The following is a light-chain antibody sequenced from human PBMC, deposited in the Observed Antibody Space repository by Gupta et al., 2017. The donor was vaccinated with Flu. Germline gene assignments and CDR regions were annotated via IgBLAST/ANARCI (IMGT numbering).Light chain of an antibody. V-gene: IGKV1-12*01. CDR3: QQANSIPYT. Sequence: DIQLTQSPSSVSASVGDGVTITCRPSQDISTWLAWYQYRPGKAPKLLIYGGSTLQTGVPSPFSGSRSGTNFTLTINNLQPEDFTSYYCQQANSIPYTFGQGTELEV. CDR2: GGS. CDR1: QDISTW. J-gene: IGKJ2*01.